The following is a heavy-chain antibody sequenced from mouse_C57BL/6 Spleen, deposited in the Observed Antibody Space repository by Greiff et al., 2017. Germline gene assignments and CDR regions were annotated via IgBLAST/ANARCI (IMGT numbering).Heavy chain of an antibody. Sequence: LVESGAELVRPGASVTLSCKASGYTFTDYEMHWVKQTPVHGLEWIGAIDPETGGTAYNQKFKGKAILTADKSSSTAYMELRSLTSEDSAVYYCTRSWDYWGQGTTLTVSS. CDR3: TRSWDY. J-gene: IGHJ2*01. CDR1: GYTFTDYE. V-gene: IGHV1-15*01. CDR2: IDPETGGT.